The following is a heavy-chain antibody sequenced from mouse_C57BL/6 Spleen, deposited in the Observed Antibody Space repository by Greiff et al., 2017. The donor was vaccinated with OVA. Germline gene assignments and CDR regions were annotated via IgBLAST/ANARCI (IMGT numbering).Heavy chain of an antibody. CDR1: GYTFTSYW. J-gene: IGHJ2*01. D-gene: IGHD2-4*01. V-gene: IGHV1-64*01. Sequence: QVQLQQPGAELVKPGASVKLSCKASGYTFTSYWMHWVKQRPGQGLEWIGMIHPNSGSTNYNEKFKSKATLTVDKSSSTAYMQLSSLTSEDSAVYYCARLVFYDYGGDYWGQGTTLTVSS. CDR2: IHPNSGST. CDR3: ARLVFYDYGGDY.